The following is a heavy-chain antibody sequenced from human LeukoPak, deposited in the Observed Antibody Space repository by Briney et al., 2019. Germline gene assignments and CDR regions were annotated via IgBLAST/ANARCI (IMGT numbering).Heavy chain of an antibody. J-gene: IGHJ5*02. Sequence: GRALRLSCAASGFTFSSYAMHWVRQAPGKGLEWVAVISYDGSNKYYADSVKGRFTISRDNSKNTLYLQMNILRAEDTAVYYCARTVVPAAILRSGWFDPWGQGTLVTVSS. CDR3: ARTVVPAAILRSGWFDP. D-gene: IGHD2-2*01. CDR2: ISYDGSNK. CDR1: GFTFSSYA. V-gene: IGHV3-30*04.